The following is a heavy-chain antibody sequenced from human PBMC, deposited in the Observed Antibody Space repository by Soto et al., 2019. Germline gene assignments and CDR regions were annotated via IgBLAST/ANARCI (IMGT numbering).Heavy chain of an antibody. J-gene: IGHJ6*01. CDR2: MNPNSGNT. D-gene: IGHD1-26*01. CDR3: AMGAGTVYYYSGMDL. Sequence: GAPVTVSSTAPGYRLTSYDMKSAQQATSQGLEWMGWMNPNSGNTGYAQKFQGRVTMTRNTSISTAYMELSSLRSEDTAVYYCAMGAGTVYYYSGMDLWGQGTTVTVSS. V-gene: IGHV1-8*01. CDR1: GYRLTSYD.